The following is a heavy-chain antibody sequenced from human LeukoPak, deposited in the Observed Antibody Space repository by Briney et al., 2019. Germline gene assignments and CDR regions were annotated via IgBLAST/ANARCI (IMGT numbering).Heavy chain of an antibody. J-gene: IGHJ4*02. V-gene: IGHV1-18*01. CDR2: ISAYSGNT. Sequence: ASVKVSCKASGYTFTSYAMNWVRQAPGQGLEWMGWISAYSGNTNYEQNLQGRVTMTTDPSTSTAYMELRSLRSDDTAIYYCARDGDPYTSGWPEYWGQGTLVTVSS. D-gene: IGHD6-19*01. CDR3: ARDGDPYTSGWPEY. CDR1: GYTFTSYA.